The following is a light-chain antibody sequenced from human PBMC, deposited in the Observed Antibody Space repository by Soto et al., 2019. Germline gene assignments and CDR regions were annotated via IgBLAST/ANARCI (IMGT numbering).Light chain of an antibody. CDR2: GAS. Sequence: EIVLTQSPGTLSLSPGESATLSCRASQSVSSSYLAWYQQKPGQAPRLLIYGASSRATGIPDRFSGSGSGTEFTLTISSLQSEDFALYYCHQYNSWPPGTFGQGTKVDIK. CDR1: QSVSSSY. CDR3: HQYNSWPPGT. V-gene: IGKV3-20*01. J-gene: IGKJ2*01.